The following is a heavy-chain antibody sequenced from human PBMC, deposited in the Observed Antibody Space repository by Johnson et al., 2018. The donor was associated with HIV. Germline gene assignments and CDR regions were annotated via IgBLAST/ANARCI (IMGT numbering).Heavy chain of an antibody. Sequence: VQLVESGGGLIQPGRSLRLSCAASGFTFSSYVMHWVRQAPGKGLEWVSAISGSGGSTYYADSVKGQFTISRDNSKSTLYLQMNSLRAEDTAVYYCARRGNYLADAFDIWGQGTMVTVSS. CDR3: ARRGNYLADAFDI. CDR2: ISGSGGST. D-gene: IGHD1-7*01. J-gene: IGHJ3*02. CDR1: GFTFSSYV. V-gene: IGHV3-23*04.